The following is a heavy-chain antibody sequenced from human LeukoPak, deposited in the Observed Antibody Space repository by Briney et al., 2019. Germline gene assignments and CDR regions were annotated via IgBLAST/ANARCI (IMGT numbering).Heavy chain of an antibody. J-gene: IGHJ2*01. D-gene: IGHD1-26*01. V-gene: IGHV5-51*01. CDR3: ARHKVGVGSFDL. CDR1: GYSFTDYW. CDR2: IYPGDSEC. Sequence: GESLKISCKGSGYSFTDYWIGWVRQMPGEGLEWMGIIYPGDSECRYSPSFQGQVTISADKSITTAYLQWRKLKASDTAMYYCARHKVGVGSFDLWGRGTLVTVSS.